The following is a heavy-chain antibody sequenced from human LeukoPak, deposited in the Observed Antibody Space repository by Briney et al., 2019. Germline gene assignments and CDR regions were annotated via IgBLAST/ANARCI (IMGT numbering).Heavy chain of an antibody. CDR2: IKQDGSEK. D-gene: IGHD2-2*02. CDR3: ARFPLIVVVPAAINWFDP. J-gene: IGHJ5*02. Sequence: GGSLRLSCAASGFTFSNAWMSWVRQAPGKGLEWVANIKQDGSEKYYVDSVKGRFTISRDNAKNSLYLQMNSLRAEDTAVYYCARFPLIVVVPAAINWFDPWGQGTLVTVSS. CDR1: GFTFSNAW. V-gene: IGHV3-7*01.